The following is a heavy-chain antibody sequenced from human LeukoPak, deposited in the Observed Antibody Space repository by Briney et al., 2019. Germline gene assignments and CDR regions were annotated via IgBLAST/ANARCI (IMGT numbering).Heavy chain of an antibody. Sequence: SETLSLTFTVSGGSISSYYWSWIRQPPGKGLEWIGYIYYSGSTNYNPSLKSRVTISVDTSKNQFSLKLSSVTAADTAVYYCARSIVVPSNNWFDPWGQGTLVTVSS. D-gene: IGHD2-2*01. CDR2: IYYSGST. V-gene: IGHV4-59*01. CDR3: ARSIVVPSNNWFDP. CDR1: GGSISSYY. J-gene: IGHJ5*02.